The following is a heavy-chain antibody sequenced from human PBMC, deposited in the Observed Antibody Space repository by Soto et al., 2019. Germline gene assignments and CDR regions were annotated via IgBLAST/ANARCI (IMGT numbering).Heavy chain of an antibody. V-gene: IGHV1-46*01. CDR2: INPSGGST. Sequence: GAAVKVSCKASGYTFTSYYMHWVRQAPGQGLEWMGIINPSGGSTRYAQKFQGRVTMTRDTSTSTVYMELSSLRSDDTAVYYCARETGFGEFHFDYWGQGTPVTVSS. CDR3: ARETGFGEFHFDY. CDR1: GYTFTSYY. J-gene: IGHJ4*02. D-gene: IGHD3-10*01.